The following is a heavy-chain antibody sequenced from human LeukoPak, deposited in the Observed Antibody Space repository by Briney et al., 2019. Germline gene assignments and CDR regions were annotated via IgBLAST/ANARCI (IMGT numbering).Heavy chain of an antibody. J-gene: IGHJ5*02. D-gene: IGHD3-10*01. V-gene: IGHV1-18*04. Sequence: ASVKVSCKASGYTFTSYGISWVRQAPGQGLEWMGWISAYNGNTNYAQRLQGRVTMTTDTSTSTGYMELRSLRSDDTAVYYCARVDLYGSGSSNWFDPWGQGTLVTVSS. CDR2: ISAYNGNT. CDR1: GYTFTSYG. CDR3: ARVDLYGSGSSNWFDP.